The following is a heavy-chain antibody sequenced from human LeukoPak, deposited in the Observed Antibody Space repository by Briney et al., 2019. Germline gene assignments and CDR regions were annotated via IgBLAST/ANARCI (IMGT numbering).Heavy chain of an antibody. V-gene: IGHV1-2*02. Sequence: ASVKVSCKASGYTFTDHYIHWVRQAPGQGLEWMGWINPNTDGINYAQNFRGRVTMTRDTSISTAYMELSSLRSDDTAIYYCARVQALDIVVSTTVLDPWGQGTLVTVSS. J-gene: IGHJ5*02. D-gene: IGHD1-26*01. CDR2: INPNTDGI. CDR3: ARVQALDIVVSTTVLDP. CDR1: GYTFTDHY.